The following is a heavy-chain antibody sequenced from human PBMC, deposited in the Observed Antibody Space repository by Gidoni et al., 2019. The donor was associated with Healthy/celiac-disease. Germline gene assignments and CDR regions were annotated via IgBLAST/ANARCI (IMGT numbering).Heavy chain of an antibody. J-gene: IGHJ3*02. V-gene: IGHV4-4*02. D-gene: IGHD2-8*01. CDR3: ARDRVLMVYATGHDAFDI. Sequence: KSRVTISVDKSKNQFSLKLSSVTAADTAVYYCARDRVLMVYATGHDAFDIWGQGTMVTVSS.